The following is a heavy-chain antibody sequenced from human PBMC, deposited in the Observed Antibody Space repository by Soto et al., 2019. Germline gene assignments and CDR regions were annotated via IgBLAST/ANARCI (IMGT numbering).Heavy chain of an antibody. CDR3: ARVQIAAAGYGMDV. V-gene: IGHV4-59*01. CDR1: GGSISSYY. D-gene: IGHD6-13*01. Sequence: QVQLQESGPGLVKPSETLSLTCTVSGGSISSYYWSWIRQPPGKGLEWIGYIYYSGSTNYNPSLKSRVTISVDTSKNRFSLKLSSVTAADTAVYYCARVQIAAAGYGMDVWGQGTTVTVSS. CDR2: IYYSGST. J-gene: IGHJ6*02.